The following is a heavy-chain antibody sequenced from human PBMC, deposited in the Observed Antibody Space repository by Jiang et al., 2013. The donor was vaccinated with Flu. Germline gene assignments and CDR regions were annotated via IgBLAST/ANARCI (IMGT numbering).Heavy chain of an antibody. Sequence: VQPGGSLRLSCAASGFTFENYGMNWVRQVPGKGLEWVARVSWNGGNIGYADSVKGRFTISRDNAKKSLDLQMSSLRADDTALYHCARTSSSGWYAFDIWGQGTKVAVSS. CDR2: VSWNGGNI. CDR1: GFTFENYG. V-gene: IGHV3-20*01. CDR3: ARTSSSGWYAFDI. J-gene: IGHJ3*02. D-gene: IGHD6-19*01.